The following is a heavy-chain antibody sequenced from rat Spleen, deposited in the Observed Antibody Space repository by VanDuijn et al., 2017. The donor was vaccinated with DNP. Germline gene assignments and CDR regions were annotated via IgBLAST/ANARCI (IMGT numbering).Heavy chain of an antibody. D-gene: IGHD1-12*02. CDR3: ARQRGYDGSYYYYWYFDF. J-gene: IGHJ1*01. Sequence: EVQLVESDGGLVQPGRSLKLSCAASGFTFSDYYMAWVRQAPKKGLEWVASIIYDGGNPYYRNSVKGRFTIPRDNAKSTQYLQMDSLRSEDTATYYCARQRGYDGSYYYYWYFDFWGPGTMVTVSS. V-gene: IGHV5-17*01. CDR1: GFTFSDYY. CDR2: IIYDGGNP.